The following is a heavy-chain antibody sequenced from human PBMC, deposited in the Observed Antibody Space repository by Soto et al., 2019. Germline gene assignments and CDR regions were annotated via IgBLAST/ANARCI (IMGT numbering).Heavy chain of an antibody. J-gene: IGHJ4*02. CDR1: GGSISSSSYY. V-gene: IGHV4-39*07. CDR3: ARVGRDYYDSSGYYYHDY. D-gene: IGHD3-22*01. Sequence: SETLSLTCTVSGGSISSSSYYWGWIRQPPGKGLEWIGSIYYSGSTYYNPSLKSRVTISVDTSKNQFSLKLSSVTAADTAVYYCARVGRDYYDSSGYYYHDYWGQGTLVTVSS. CDR2: IYYSGST.